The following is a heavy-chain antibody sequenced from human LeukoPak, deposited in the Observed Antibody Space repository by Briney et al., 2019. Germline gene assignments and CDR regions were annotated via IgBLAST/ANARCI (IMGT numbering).Heavy chain of an antibody. D-gene: IGHD2-2*02. CDR1: GFTFSSFW. Sequence: GGSLRLSCAASGFTFSSFWMIWVRQAPGKGLEWVASIKQDGSEEYYVDSVKGRFTISRDNAKNSLYLQMNSLRAEDTALYHCARVRAVRYQLLYKLDAFDIWGQGTMVTVSS. CDR3: ARVRAVRYQLLYKLDAFDI. V-gene: IGHV3-7*03. CDR2: IKQDGSEE. J-gene: IGHJ3*02.